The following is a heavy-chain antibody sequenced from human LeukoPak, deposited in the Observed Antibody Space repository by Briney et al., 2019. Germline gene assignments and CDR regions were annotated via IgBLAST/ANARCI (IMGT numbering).Heavy chain of an antibody. CDR1: GYTFTGYY. CDR2: INPNSGGT. J-gene: IGHJ4*02. Sequence: ASVKVSCKASGYTFTGYYMPWVRQAPGQGREWMGWINPNSGGTNYAQKLQGRVPMTRHTSISTAYMELSRLRSDDTAVYSCARLDGGYVALYWGQGTLVTVSS. CDR3: ARLDGGYVALY. V-gene: IGHV1-2*02. D-gene: IGHD5-12*01.